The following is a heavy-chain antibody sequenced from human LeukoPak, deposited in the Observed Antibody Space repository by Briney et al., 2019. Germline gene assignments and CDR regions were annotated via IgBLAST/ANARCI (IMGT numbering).Heavy chain of an antibody. CDR3: AKDYAAGRPYYFDS. CDR1: GFTFSNAW. D-gene: IGHD6-13*01. V-gene: IGHV3-15*01. Sequence: GGSLRLSCAASGFTFSNAWMSWVRQAPGKGLEWVGRIKSKTDGGTTDYAAPVKGRFTISRDNSKNTLYLQMNSLRAGDTAVYYCAKDYAAGRPYYFDSWGQGTLVTVSS. J-gene: IGHJ4*02. CDR2: IKSKTDGGTT.